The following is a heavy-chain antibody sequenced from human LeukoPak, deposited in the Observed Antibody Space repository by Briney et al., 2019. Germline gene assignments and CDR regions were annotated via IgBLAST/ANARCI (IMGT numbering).Heavy chain of an antibody. CDR3: ARYRCPGDICVGFDC. CDR2: MHSTGNT. V-gene: IGHV4-59*01. J-gene: IGHJ4*02. D-gene: IGHD2-8*02. Sequence: SETLSLTCTVSGASISDYYWSWIRQPPGKGLEWIGYMHSTGNTNQNPSLKSRVNMSEDASKNHSSLKLTSVTGADTAVVYCARYRCPGDICVGFDCGGLGTLV. CDR1: GASISDYY.